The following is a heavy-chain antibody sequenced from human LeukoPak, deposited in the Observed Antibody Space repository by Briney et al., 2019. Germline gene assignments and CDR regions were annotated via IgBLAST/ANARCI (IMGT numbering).Heavy chain of an antibody. CDR2: FDPEDGET. J-gene: IGHJ4*02. Sequence: ASVKVSCKVSGYTLTELSMHWVRQAPGKGLEWMGGFDPEDGETIYAQKFQGRVTMTEDTSTDTAYMELSSLRSEDTAVYYCATGGYCSSTSCLDYWGQGTLVTVSS. D-gene: IGHD2-2*01. CDR1: GYTLTELS. V-gene: IGHV1-24*01. CDR3: ATGGYCSSTSCLDY.